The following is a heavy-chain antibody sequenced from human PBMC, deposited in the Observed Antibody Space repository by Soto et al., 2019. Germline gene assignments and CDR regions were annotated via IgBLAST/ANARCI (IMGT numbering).Heavy chain of an antibody. D-gene: IGHD5-18*01. V-gene: IGHV1-2*02. CDR1: GCTFTGYY. CDR3: ASHDGYSYGDDDAFDI. J-gene: IGHJ3*02. CDR2: INPNSGGT. Sequence: AASVKVSCKASGCTFTGYYMHWVRQAPGQGLEWMGWINPNSGGTHYAQKFQGSVTMTRDTSISTAYMELSRLRSDDTAVYYCASHDGYSYGDDDAFDIWGQGTMVTVSS.